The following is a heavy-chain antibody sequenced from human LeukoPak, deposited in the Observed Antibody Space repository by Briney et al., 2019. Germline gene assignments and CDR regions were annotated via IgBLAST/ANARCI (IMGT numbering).Heavy chain of an antibody. V-gene: IGHV1-2*02. Sequence: ASVKVSCKASGYTFTGYYMHWVRQAPGQGLEWMGWINPNSGGTNYAQKLQGRVTMTRDTSISTAYMELSRLRSDDTAVYYCARDFGDQNEFDYWGQGTLVTVSS. D-gene: IGHD3-16*01. J-gene: IGHJ4*02. CDR2: INPNSGGT. CDR3: ARDFGDQNEFDY. CDR1: GYTFTGYY.